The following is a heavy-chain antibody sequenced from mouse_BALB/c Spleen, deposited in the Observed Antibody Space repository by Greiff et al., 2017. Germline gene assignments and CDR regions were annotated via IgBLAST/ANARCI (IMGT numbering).Heavy chain of an antibody. CDR2: INPSNGRT. Sequence: QVQLKQPGAELVKPGASVKLSCKASGYTFTSYWMYWVKQRPGQGLEWIGEINPSNGRTNYNEKFKSKATLTVDKSSSTAYMQLSSLTSEDSAVYYCARLYGSRPYYFDYWGQGTTLTVSS. V-gene: IGHV1S81*02. CDR3: ARLYGSRPYYFDY. J-gene: IGHJ2*01. CDR1: GYTFTSYW. D-gene: IGHD1-1*01.